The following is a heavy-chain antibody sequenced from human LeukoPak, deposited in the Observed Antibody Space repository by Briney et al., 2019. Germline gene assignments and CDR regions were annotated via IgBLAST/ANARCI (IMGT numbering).Heavy chain of an antibody. V-gene: IGHV3-30*04. D-gene: IGHD2-15*01. Sequence: PGGSLRLSCAASGFTFDIYAMHGVRQAPGKGLEWVAVVSYDGTNKYYADSVKGRFTISRDNSQNTLHLQMSSLRVADTAVYYCARDQLQHCSDGSCYVIDNWGPGTLVAVSS. CDR2: VSYDGTNK. J-gene: IGHJ4*02. CDR3: ARDQLQHCSDGSCYVIDN. CDR1: GFTFDIYA.